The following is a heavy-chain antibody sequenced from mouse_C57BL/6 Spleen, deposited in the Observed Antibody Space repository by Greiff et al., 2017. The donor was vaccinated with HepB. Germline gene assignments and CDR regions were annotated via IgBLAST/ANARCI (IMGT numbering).Heavy chain of an antibody. V-gene: IGHV5-4*01. Sequence: EVQRVESGGGLVKPGGSLKLSCAASGFTFSSYAMSWVRQTPEKRLEWVATISDGGSYTYYPDNVKGRFTISRDNAKNNLYLQMSHLKSEDTAMYYCARDFDYDGYYYAMDYWGQGTSVTVSS. J-gene: IGHJ4*01. D-gene: IGHD2-4*01. CDR2: ISDGGSYT. CDR3: ARDFDYDGYYYAMDY. CDR1: GFTFSSYA.